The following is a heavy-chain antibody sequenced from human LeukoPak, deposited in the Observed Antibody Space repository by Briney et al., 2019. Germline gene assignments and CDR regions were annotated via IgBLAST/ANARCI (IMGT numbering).Heavy chain of an antibody. Sequence: PGGSLRLSCAASGFTFSSYAMSWVRQAPGKGLEWVSTIRGSGDNTYYADSVKGRFTISRDNSKNTLYLQMNSLTAEDTAVYYCAKIATVVTFYWYFDLWGRGTLVTVSS. D-gene: IGHD4-23*01. CDR3: AKIATVVTFYWYFDL. J-gene: IGHJ2*01. CDR1: GFTFSSYA. V-gene: IGHV3-23*01. CDR2: IRGSGDNT.